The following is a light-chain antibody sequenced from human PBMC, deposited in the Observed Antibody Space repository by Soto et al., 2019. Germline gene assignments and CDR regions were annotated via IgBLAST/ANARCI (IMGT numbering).Light chain of an antibody. CDR3: SSYTSSTSYV. Sequence: QSVLTQPASVSGSPGQSITISCAGTSSDVGAYNYVSWYQQHPGKAPKLMIYEVSSRPSGVSNRFSGSKSGNTASLTISGLQAEDEADYYCSSYTSSTSYVFGTGTKSPS. J-gene: IGLJ1*01. CDR2: EVS. CDR1: SSDVGAYNY. V-gene: IGLV2-14*01.